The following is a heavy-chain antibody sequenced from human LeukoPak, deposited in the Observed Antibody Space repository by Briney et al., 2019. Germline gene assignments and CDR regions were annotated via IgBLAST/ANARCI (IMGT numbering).Heavy chain of an antibody. Sequence: PGGSLRLSCAASGFTFSSYAMHWVRQAPGKGLEWVAVLSYDGSNKYYADSVKGRFTISRDNSKNTLYLQMNSLRAEDTAVYYCARGGSHYYFDYWGQGTLVTVSS. CDR3: ARGGSHYYFDY. V-gene: IGHV3-30-3*01. CDR2: LSYDGSNK. D-gene: IGHD5-12*01. CDR1: GFTFSSYA. J-gene: IGHJ4*02.